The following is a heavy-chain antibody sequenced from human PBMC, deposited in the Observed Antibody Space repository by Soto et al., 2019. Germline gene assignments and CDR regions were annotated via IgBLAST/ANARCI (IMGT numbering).Heavy chain of an antibody. CDR1: GGSISGGGFS. CDR3: ARLQFGEGFDY. J-gene: IGHJ4*02. V-gene: IGHV4-30-2*01. Sequence: PSETLSLTCAVSGGSISGGGFSWSWIRQPPGKGLEWIGYILHTGGTQYNPSLKGRVSMSVDKSKNQFSLHLTSVTAADTAVYYCARLQFGEGFDYWGQGALVTFSS. D-gene: IGHD3-10*01. CDR2: ILHTGGT.